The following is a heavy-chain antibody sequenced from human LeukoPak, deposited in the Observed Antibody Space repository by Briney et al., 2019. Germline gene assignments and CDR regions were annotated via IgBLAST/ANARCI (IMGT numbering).Heavy chain of an antibody. Sequence: GESLKISCKGSGYSFTSHWIGGVRQMPGKGLEWMGIIYPGDSDTRYNPSFQGQVTISADKSISIAYLQWSSLKASDTAMYYCATRSDSGYEYFDNWGQGTLVTVSA. CDR1: GYSFTSHW. CDR2: IYPGDSDT. V-gene: IGHV5-51*01. CDR3: ATRSDSGYEYFDN. J-gene: IGHJ4*02. D-gene: IGHD5-12*01.